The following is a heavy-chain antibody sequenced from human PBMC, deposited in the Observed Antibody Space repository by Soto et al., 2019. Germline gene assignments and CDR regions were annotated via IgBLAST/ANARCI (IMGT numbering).Heavy chain of an antibody. CDR2: IRGTDGTT. V-gene: IGHV3-23*01. CDR3: VRKGGSFYGPFDS. Sequence: EVQLLESGGGLVQPGGSLRLSCAASGFIFSDHAMSWVRQAPGKGLEWVSTIRGTDGTTYYSDSVKGRFTISRDNSKNTLYLQMNSLRAEDAAIYYWVRKGGSFYGPFDSWGQGTLVTVSS. CDR1: GFIFSDHA. J-gene: IGHJ4*02. D-gene: IGHD1-26*01.